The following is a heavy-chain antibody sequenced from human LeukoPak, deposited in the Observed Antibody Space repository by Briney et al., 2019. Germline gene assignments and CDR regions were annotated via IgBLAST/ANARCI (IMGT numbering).Heavy chain of an antibody. CDR1: GGTFSSNA. D-gene: IGHD5-18*01. J-gene: IGHJ4*02. CDR2: IIPIFGTA. CDR3: ARAPVDTAMVTRFDY. V-gene: IGHV1-69*06. Sequence: GASVKVSCKASGGTFSSNAISWVRQAPGQGLEWMGGIIPIFGTAIYAQKFQGRVTITADKSTSTAYMELSSLRSEDTAVYYCARAPVDTAMVTRFDYWGQGTLVTVSS.